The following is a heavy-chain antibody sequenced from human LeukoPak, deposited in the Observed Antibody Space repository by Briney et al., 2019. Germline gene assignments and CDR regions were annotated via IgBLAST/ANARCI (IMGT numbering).Heavy chain of an antibody. V-gene: IGHV1-2*02. CDR1: GYTFTGYY. CDR3: ARGLSGPYYYYYMDV. D-gene: IGHD2-15*01. CDR2: INPNSGGT. Sequence: ASVKVSCKASGYTFTGYYMHWVRQAPGQGLEWMGWINPNSGGTNYAQKFQGRVTMTRDTSISTAYMELSRLRSDDTAVYYCARGLSGPYYYYYMDVWGKGTSVTVPS. J-gene: IGHJ6*03.